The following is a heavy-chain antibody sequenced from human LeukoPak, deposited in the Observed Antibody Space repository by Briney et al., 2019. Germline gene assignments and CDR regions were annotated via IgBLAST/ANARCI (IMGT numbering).Heavy chain of an antibody. J-gene: IGHJ5*02. V-gene: IGHV4-4*07. CDR1: GVSISSHY. D-gene: IGHD3-10*01. Sequence: PSETLSLTCTVSGVSISSHYWSWIRQPAGKGLEWIGRIYNSGSTTYNPSLKSRVTMSVDTSKNQFSLKLSSVTAADTAVYYCARDSGTTGEVKFDPWGQGTLATVSS. CDR2: IYNSGST. CDR3: ARDSGTTGEVKFDP.